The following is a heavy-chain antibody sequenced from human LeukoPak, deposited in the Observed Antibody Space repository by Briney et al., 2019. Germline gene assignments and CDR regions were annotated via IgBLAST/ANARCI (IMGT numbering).Heavy chain of an antibody. D-gene: IGHD2-2*01. CDR1: GYSISSGYY. V-gene: IGHV4-38-2*02. CDR3: ARDWAAARGYYFDY. J-gene: IGHJ4*02. Sequence: PSETLSLTCTVSGYSISSGYYWGWIRQPPGKGLEWIGSIYHSGSTYYNPSLKSRVTISVDTSKNQFSLKLSSVTAADTAMYYCARDWAAARGYYFDYWGQGTLVTVSS. CDR2: IYHSGST.